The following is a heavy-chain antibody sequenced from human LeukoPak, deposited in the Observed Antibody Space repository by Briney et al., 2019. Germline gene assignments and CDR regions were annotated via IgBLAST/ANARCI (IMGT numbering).Heavy chain of an antibody. J-gene: IGHJ3*02. D-gene: IGHD3-22*01. CDR1: GFTFSSYG. V-gene: IGHV3-33*01. Sequence: GRSLRLSCAASGFTFSSYGMHWVRQAPGKGLEWVAVIWYDGSNKYYADSVKGRFTISRDNSKNTLYLQMNSLRAEDTAVYYCARPYYDSSGYYYWGNAFGIWGQGTMVTVSS. CDR2: IWYDGSNK. CDR3: ARPYYDSSGYYYWGNAFGI.